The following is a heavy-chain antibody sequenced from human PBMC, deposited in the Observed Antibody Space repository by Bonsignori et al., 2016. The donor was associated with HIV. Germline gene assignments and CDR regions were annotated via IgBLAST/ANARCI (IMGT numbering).Heavy chain of an antibody. CDR3: ATGVVQSGYYSAFDF. D-gene: IGHD3-3*01. CDR1: GYTCSPSV. CDR2: FDPEDGER. J-gene: IGHJ3*01. V-gene: IGHV1-24*01. Sequence: ASVKVSCKVSGYTCSPSVIHWVRQAPGKGLEWMGGFDPEDGERLFAQKFEGRITMAEDTSADIVYMKLRSLRSDDTALYYCATGVVQSGYYSAFDFWGQGTRVTVSS.